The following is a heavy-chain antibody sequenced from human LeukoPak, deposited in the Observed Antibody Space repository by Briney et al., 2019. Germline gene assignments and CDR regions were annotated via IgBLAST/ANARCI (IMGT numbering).Heavy chain of an antibody. CDR3: ARGAYPSGYYMDV. CDR1: GGSISSYY. CDR2: IYYSGST. Sequence: PSETLSLTCTVSGGSISSYYWSWIRQPPGKGLEWIGYIYYSGSTNYNPSLKSRVTISVDTSKNQFSLKLCSVTAADTAVYYCARGAYPSGYYMDVWGKGTTVTVSS. J-gene: IGHJ6*03. V-gene: IGHV4-59*01.